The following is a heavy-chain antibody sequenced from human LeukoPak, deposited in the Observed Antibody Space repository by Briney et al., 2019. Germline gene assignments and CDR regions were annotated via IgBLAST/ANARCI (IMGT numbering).Heavy chain of an antibody. Sequence: GWPLRLCWKSAGLTYGEDPMSRCSHTQRKGLEWVGFIRSKAYGGTTEYAASVKGRFTISRDDSKGIAYLQMNSLKTEDTAVYYCTRGGIQLSKTDFDYWGQGTLVTVSS. CDR1: GLTYGEDP. J-gene: IGHJ4*02. D-gene: IGHD5-18*01. V-gene: IGHV3-49*03. CDR3: TRGGIQLSKTDFDY. CDR2: IRSKAYGGTT.